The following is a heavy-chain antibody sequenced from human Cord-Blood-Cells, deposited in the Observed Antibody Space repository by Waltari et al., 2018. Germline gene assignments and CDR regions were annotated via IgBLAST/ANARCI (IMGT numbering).Heavy chain of an antibody. CDR2: NSGGT. J-gene: IGHJ4*02. CDR3: ARDYGEYNWNYFDY. Sequence: QVQLVQSGAEVKKPGASVKVSCKASGYTFTGYYMHWVRQAPNSGGTNYSQKCQGRVTMTRDTSITTAYMELSMLSSDDTAVYYCARDYGEYNWNYFDYWGQGTLVTVSS. V-gene: IGHV1-2*02. D-gene: IGHD1-20*01. CDR1: GYTFTGYY.